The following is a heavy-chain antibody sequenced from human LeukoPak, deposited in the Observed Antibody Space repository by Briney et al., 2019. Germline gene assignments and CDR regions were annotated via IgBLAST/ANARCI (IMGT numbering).Heavy chain of an antibody. CDR1: GGTFSSYA. J-gene: IGHJ6*02. Sequence: ASVKVSCKASGGTFSSYAISWVRQAPGQGLEWMGGIIPIFGTANYAQKFQGRVTITADESTSTAYMELSSLRSEDTAAYYCASPLEYQLLSYYYGMDVWGQGTTVTVSS. CDR2: IIPIFGTA. V-gene: IGHV1-69*13. CDR3: ASPLEYQLLSYYYGMDV. D-gene: IGHD2-2*01.